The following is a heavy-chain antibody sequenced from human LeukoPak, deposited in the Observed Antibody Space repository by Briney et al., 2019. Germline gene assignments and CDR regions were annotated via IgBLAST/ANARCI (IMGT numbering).Heavy chain of an antibody. CDR2: IYSADNT. Sequence: QTGGSLRLSCAASGFTVSSSYMSWVRQAPGKGLEWVSLIYSADNTHYADSVKARFSISRDNSKNTLYLQMNSLRAEDTAVYYCARDTLGAYDSNGYYHGYWGQGTLVTVSS. J-gene: IGHJ4*02. CDR3: ARDTLGAYDSNGYYHGY. CDR1: GFTVSSSY. D-gene: IGHD3-22*01. V-gene: IGHV3-53*01.